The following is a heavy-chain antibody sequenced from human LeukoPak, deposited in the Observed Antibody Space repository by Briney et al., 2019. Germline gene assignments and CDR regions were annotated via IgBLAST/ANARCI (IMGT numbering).Heavy chain of an antibody. V-gene: IGHV3-21*05. CDR2: ISSSSSYI. D-gene: IGHD6-19*01. CDR3: ARSSGWESYYGMDV. Sequence: GGSLRLSCAASGFTFSSYSMNWVRQAPGKGLEWVSYISSSSSYIYYADSVKGRFTISRDNAKNSLYLQMNSLRAEDTAVYYCARSSGWESYYGMDVWGQGTTVTVSS. CDR1: GFTFSSYS. J-gene: IGHJ6*02.